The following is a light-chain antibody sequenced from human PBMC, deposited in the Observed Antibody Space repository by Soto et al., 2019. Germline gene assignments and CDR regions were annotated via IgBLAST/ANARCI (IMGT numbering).Light chain of an antibody. CDR1: QDIRSD. Sequence: AIQMTQSPSSLSASVGDRVTITCRASQDIRSDLGWYQQKPGKAPKLLIYAASRLQSGVPSRFSGSGSGTDFTLTINNLQTEDFATYYCLQDYTYPFTFGPGTKVDIK. J-gene: IGKJ3*01. V-gene: IGKV1-6*01. CDR2: AAS. CDR3: LQDYTYPFT.